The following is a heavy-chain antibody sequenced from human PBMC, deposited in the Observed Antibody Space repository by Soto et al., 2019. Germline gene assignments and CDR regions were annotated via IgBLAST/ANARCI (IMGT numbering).Heavy chain of an antibody. Sequence: PGGSLRLSCASSGFTFISYAMIWVRHAPGKGLDLVSAISDSGGSTYYAYSLKGRFTISRDNSKNTLYLQMNSLRAEDTAVYYCAKEATENYYDSSGYNYWGQGTLVTVSS. CDR2: ISDSGGST. D-gene: IGHD3-22*01. CDR3: AKEATENYYDSSGYNY. V-gene: IGHV3-23*01. J-gene: IGHJ4*02. CDR1: GFTFISYA.